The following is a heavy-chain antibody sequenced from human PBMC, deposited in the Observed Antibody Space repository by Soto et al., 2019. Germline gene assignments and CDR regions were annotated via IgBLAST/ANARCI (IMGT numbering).Heavy chain of an antibody. J-gene: IGHJ2*01. CDR2: IYYSGST. CDR3: ARVVNRPVRFDL. D-gene: IGHD2-15*01. Sequence: QVQLQESGPGLVKPSQTLSLTCTVSGGSISSGDYYWSWIRQPPGKGLEWIGYIYYSGSTYYNPSLERRVTISVDPSKNQFSLKLSSVTAADTAVYYCARVVNRPVRFDLWGRGTLVTVSS. CDR1: GGSISSGDYY. V-gene: IGHV4-30-4*01.